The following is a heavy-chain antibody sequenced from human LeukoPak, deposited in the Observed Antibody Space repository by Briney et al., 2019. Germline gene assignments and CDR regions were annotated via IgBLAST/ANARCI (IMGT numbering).Heavy chain of an antibody. CDR3: AKDTAAAGLMTR. D-gene: IGHD6-13*01. J-gene: IGHJ4*02. CDR1: GFTFSSYA. V-gene: IGHV3-23*01. Sequence: QTGGSLRLSCAASGFTFSSYAMSWVRQAPAKGLEWVSAISGSGGSTYYADSVKGRFTISRDNSKNTLYLQMNSLRAEDTAVYYCAKDTAAAGLMTRWGQGTLVTVSS. CDR2: ISGSGGST.